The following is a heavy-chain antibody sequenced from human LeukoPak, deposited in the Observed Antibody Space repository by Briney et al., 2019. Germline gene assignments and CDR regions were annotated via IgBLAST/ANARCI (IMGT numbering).Heavy chain of an antibody. CDR2: VNGDGSST. D-gene: IGHD6-19*01. Sequence: PGGSLRLSCAASGFTFTNHWMHWVRQAPGKGLMWVSRVNGDGSSTSYADSVEGRSTISRDNAKNTVYLQMNSLRVEDSAVYYCTRTGDSTGYTYYYDYWGQGTLVTVSS. V-gene: IGHV3-74*01. CDR1: GFTFTNHW. J-gene: IGHJ4*02. CDR3: TRTGDSTGYTYYYDY.